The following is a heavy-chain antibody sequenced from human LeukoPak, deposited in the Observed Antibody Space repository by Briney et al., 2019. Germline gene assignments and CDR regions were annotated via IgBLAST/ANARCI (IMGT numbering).Heavy chain of an antibody. CDR2: ISAYSGNT. CDR1: GYTFTSYG. V-gene: IGHV1-18*01. CDR3: ARDWEYYYDSSGYGRGVDI. Sequence: ASVKVSCKASGYTFTSYGIRWVRQAPGQGLEWMGWISAYSGNTNYAQKLQGRVTMTTDTSMSTAYMDLKSLRSEHTAVYYCARDWEYYYDSSGYGRGVDIWGQGTMVSVSS. D-gene: IGHD3-22*01. J-gene: IGHJ3*02.